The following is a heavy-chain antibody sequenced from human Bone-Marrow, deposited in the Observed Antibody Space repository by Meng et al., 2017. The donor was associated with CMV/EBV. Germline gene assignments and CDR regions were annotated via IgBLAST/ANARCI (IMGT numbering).Heavy chain of an antibody. CDR2: IYYSGST. CDR1: GDSTSSYY. CDR3: ARDWYSGSGAWFDP. D-gene: IGHD1-26*01. J-gene: IGHJ5*02. Sequence: SETLSLTCPVSGDSTSSYYWSWIRQPPGKGLEWIGYIYYSGSTKYNHSLKSRVTISVDTSKNQFSLKLSSVTAADTAVYYCARDWYSGSGAWFDPWGQGTLVTVSS. V-gene: IGHV4-59*01.